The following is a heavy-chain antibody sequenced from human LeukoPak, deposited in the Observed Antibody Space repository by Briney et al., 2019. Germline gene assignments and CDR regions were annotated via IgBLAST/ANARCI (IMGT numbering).Heavy chain of an antibody. V-gene: IGHV1-18*01. CDR2: ISGYSGDT. J-gene: IGHJ4*02. CDR3: ARDPKS. CDR1: GYTFTNYG. Sequence: GASVKVSCKASGYTFTNYGISWVRQAPGQGLGWMGWISGYSGDTHYAQKFQGRVTMTTDTSTSTAYMELRSLRSDDTAVYYCARDPKSWGQGTLVTVSS.